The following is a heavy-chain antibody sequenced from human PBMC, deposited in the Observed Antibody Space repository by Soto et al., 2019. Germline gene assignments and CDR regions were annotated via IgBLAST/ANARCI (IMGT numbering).Heavy chain of an antibody. CDR1: GFTFSNAL. CDR3: TTLYYDSSGYYYPLHFDY. J-gene: IGHJ4*02. Sequence: GSLRLSCAASGFTFSNALMSWVRQAPVKGLEWVGRIKSKTDGGTTDYAAPVKGRFTISRDDSKNTLYLQMNSLKTEDTAVYYCTTLYYDSSGYYYPLHFDYWGQGTLVTVSS. D-gene: IGHD3-22*01. CDR2: IKSKTDGGTT. V-gene: IGHV3-15*01.